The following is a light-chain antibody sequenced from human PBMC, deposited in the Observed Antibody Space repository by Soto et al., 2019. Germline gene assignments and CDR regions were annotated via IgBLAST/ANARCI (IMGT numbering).Light chain of an antibody. Sequence: DIQMTQSPSSLSASVGDRVTITCRASHSISIYLNWYQQKPGKAPNLLIYDASSLQSGVPSRFGGSGSGTDFTLTISSLQPEDFARYYCQQSYSTPYTFGQGTKLEIK. J-gene: IGKJ2*01. CDR1: HSISIY. V-gene: IGKV1-39*01. CDR3: QQSYSTPYT. CDR2: DAS.